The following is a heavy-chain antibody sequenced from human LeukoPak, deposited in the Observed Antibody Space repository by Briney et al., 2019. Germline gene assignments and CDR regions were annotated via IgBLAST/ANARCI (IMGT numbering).Heavy chain of an antibody. V-gene: IGHV3-23*01. J-gene: IGHJ6*03. CDR3: AKSPRITMVRGVIYYYYYYMDV. Sequence: GGSLRLSCAASGFTFSSYAMSWVRQAPGKGLEWDSAISGSGGSTYYADSVKGRFTISRDNSKNTLYLQMNSLRAEDTAEYYCAKSPRITMVRGVIYYYYYYMDVWRKGTTVTVSS. CDR1: GFTFSSYA. D-gene: IGHD3-10*01. CDR2: ISGSGGST.